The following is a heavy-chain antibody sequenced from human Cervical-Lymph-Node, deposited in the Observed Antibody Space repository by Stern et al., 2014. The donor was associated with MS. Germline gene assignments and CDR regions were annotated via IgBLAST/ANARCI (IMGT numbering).Heavy chain of an antibody. Sequence: DQLVESGPGLVKPSQTLSLTCTVSGGSISSGGYYWSWFRQHPGKGLEWIGYIYYSGSTYYNPSLKSRVTISVDTSKNQFSLKLSSVTAADTAVYYCAREGFVKLVLGYWGQGTLVTVSS. J-gene: IGHJ4*02. V-gene: IGHV4-31*03. CDR1: GGSISSGGYY. CDR3: AREGFVKLVLGY. D-gene: IGHD6-6*01. CDR2: IYYSGST.